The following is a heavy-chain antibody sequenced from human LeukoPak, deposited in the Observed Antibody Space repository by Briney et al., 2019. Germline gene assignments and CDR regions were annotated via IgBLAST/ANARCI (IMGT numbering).Heavy chain of an antibody. V-gene: IGHV6-1*01. CDR1: GDSVSSNSAA. CDR3: VGDLNWGFDP. J-gene: IGHJ5*02. Sequence: SQTLSLTCAISGDSVSSNSAAWNWIRQSPSRGLEWLGGTYYRSKWYYDYAASVKSRMTINPDTSENQFSLQLNSVTPEDTAVYYCVGDLNWGFDPWGQGTLVTVSS. CDR2: TYYRSKWYY. D-gene: IGHD3-16*01.